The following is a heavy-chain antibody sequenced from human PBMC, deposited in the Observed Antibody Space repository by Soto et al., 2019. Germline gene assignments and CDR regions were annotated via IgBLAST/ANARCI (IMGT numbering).Heavy chain of an antibody. CDR1: GFTFSSYG. V-gene: IGHV3-30*18. D-gene: IGHD3-10*01. CDR2: ISYDGSNK. CDR3: AKEVGGLLWFGELFVGMDV. J-gene: IGHJ6*02. Sequence: PGGSLRLSCAASGFTFSSYGMHWVRQAPGKGLEWVAVISYDGSNKYYADSVKGRFTISRDNSKNTLYLQMNSLRAEDTAVYYCAKEVGGLLWFGELFVGMDVWGQGTTVTVSS.